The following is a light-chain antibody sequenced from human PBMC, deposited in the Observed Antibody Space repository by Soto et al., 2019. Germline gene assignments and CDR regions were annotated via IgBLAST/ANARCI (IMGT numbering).Light chain of an antibody. Sequence: EIVMTQSPATLSVSPGERATLSCRASQSVTSNLAWYQQKPGQAPRLLIYGASTRATGIPARFSGSGSGTEFTLTIRMQSEDVAVYYCQQYKNWPGTFGQGTKVEIK. CDR2: GAS. V-gene: IGKV3-15*01. J-gene: IGKJ1*01. CDR1: QSVTSN. CDR3: QQYKNWPGT.